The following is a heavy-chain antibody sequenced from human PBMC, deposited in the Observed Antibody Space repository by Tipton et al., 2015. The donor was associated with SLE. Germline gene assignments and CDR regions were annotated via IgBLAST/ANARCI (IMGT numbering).Heavy chain of an antibody. CDR2: INHSGST. CDR1: GGSISSGGYY. D-gene: IGHD6-6*01. Sequence: TLSLTCAVSGGSISSGGYYWSWIRQHPGKGLEWIGEINHSGSTNYNPSLKSRVTISVDTSKKQFSLKLSSVTAADTAVYYCARVYSSSPGLDWFDPWGQGILVTVSS. V-gene: IGHV4-31*11. J-gene: IGHJ5*02. CDR3: ARVYSSSPGLDWFDP.